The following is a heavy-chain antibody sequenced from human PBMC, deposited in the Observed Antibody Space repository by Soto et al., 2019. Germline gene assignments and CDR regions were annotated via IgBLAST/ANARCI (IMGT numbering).Heavy chain of an antibody. Sequence: SETLSLTCTVSGGPISSYYGGWFRQPPGKGLEWIGYIYYSGSTTYHPSLKSRVTISVDTSKNQFSLNLTSVTAADTAVYYCARLGGYYQAFDQWGQGSLVTVS. CDR3: ARLGGYYQAFDQ. CDR1: GGPISSYY. J-gene: IGHJ4*02. V-gene: IGHV4-59*08. CDR2: IYYSGST. D-gene: IGHD3-22*01.